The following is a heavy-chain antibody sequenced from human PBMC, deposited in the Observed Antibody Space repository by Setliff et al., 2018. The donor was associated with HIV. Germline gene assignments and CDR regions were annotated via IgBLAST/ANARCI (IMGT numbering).Heavy chain of an antibody. CDR1: GYTFTTYA. Sequence: ASVKVSCKASGYTFTTYAIHWVRQAPGQRLEWMGWINAGNGNTKYSQKFQGRVTINRDTSASTAYMELSSLRSEDTAVYYCARDQSIAAADDDWYFDLWGRGTLVTVSS. CDR2: INAGNGNT. V-gene: IGHV1-3*01. CDR3: ARDQSIAAADDDWYFDL. J-gene: IGHJ2*01. D-gene: IGHD6-13*01.